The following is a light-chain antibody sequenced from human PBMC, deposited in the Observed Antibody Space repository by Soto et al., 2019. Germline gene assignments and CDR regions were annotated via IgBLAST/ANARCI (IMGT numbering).Light chain of an antibody. V-gene: IGKV1-39*01. J-gene: IGKJ5*01. CDR1: RSIGNN. Sequence: EIQVNQSPTSLSASVGERITITCRASRSIGNNLNWYQQRPGKAPQLLIYAASSLQSGVPSRFSGSSSGTDFTLTINGLQPEDFATYYCQQSFSPHIAFGQGTRL. CDR3: QQSFSPHIA. CDR2: AAS.